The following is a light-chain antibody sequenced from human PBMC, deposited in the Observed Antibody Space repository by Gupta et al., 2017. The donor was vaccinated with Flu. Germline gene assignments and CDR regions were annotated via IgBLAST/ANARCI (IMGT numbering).Light chain of an antibody. Sequence: QSDLTQPPSASGSPGQSVTISCTGTSNDIGNYNHVSWYQHPPGKAPRLLVFEVRERPSGVPYRFAGSKAGNTASLTVSGLQPDDEAIYYCASYVGSNLLFGGGTKLTVL. V-gene: IGLV2-8*01. CDR3: ASYVGSNLL. CDR1: SNDIGNYNH. CDR2: EVR. J-gene: IGLJ3*02.